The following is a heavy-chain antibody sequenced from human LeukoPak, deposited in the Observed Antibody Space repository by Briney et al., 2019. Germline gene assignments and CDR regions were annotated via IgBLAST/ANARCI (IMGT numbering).Heavy chain of an antibody. V-gene: IGHV4-59*01. Sequence: SETLSLTCTVSGGSISSYYWSWIRQPPGKGLEGIGYIYYSGSTNYNPSLKSRVTISVDTSKNQFSLKLSSVTAADTAVYYCARGRRRNFWSGYHFDYWGQGTLVTVSS. CDR3: ARGRRRNFWSGYHFDY. J-gene: IGHJ4*02. CDR1: GGSISSYY. CDR2: IYYSGST. D-gene: IGHD3-3*01.